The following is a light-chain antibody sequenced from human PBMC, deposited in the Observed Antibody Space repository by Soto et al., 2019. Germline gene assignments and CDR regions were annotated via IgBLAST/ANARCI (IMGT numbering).Light chain of an antibody. J-gene: IGLJ3*02. V-gene: IGLV2-8*01. CDR2: EVN. CDR1: TSDVGGYEY. Sequence: QSVLTQPPSASGSPGQSVTISCTGSTSDVGGYEYVSWYQQHPGKAPKLMIFEVNKRPSGVPNRFSGSKSGNTASLTVSGLQSEDEAYYYCSSFAGANIWVFGGGTKLTVL. CDR3: SSFAGANIWV.